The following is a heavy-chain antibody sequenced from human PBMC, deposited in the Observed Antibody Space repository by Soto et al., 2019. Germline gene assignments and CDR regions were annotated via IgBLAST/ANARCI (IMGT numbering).Heavy chain of an antibody. V-gene: IGHV1-69*02. CDR2: IIPILGIA. CDR1: GGTFSSYT. Sequence: QVQLVQSGAEVKKPGSSVKVSCKASGGTFSSYTISWVRQAPGQGLEWMGRIIPILGIANYAQKFQGRVTITADKSTSTAYMELSSLRSEDTAVYYCARAGGHMTTVTGWGQGTLVTVSS. D-gene: IGHD4-17*01. J-gene: IGHJ4*02. CDR3: ARAGGHMTTVTG.